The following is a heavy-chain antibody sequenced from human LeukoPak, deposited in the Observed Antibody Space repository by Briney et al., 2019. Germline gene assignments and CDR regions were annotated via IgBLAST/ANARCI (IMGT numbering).Heavy chain of an antibody. CDR2: IYTSGST. Sequence: SQTLSLTCTVSGGSISSGSYYWSWIRQPAGKGLEWIGRIYTSGSTNYNPSLKSRVTISVDTSKNQLSLNLKPVTAADTAVYYCARDRDVDDFDSWGHGTLVTVSS. CDR3: ARDRDVDDFDS. CDR1: GGSISSGSYY. J-gene: IGHJ4*01. D-gene: IGHD2-15*01. V-gene: IGHV4-61*02.